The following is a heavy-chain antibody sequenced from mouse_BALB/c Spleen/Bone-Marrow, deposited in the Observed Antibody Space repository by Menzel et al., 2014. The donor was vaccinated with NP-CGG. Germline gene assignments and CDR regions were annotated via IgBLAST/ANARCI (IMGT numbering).Heavy chain of an antibody. J-gene: IGHJ4*01. D-gene: IGHD2-14*01. CDR3: ARSGKVRNAMDY. CDR1: GYTFTDHA. V-gene: IGHV1S137*01. Sequence: VQRVESGAKLVRPGVSVKISCEGSGYTFTDHAMHWVKRSHAKSLEWIGLISGYYGDAIYNQKFKGKATMTVDKSSSTAYMELARLTSEDSAIYYCARSGKVRNAMDYWGQGTSVTVSS. CDR2: ISGYYGDA.